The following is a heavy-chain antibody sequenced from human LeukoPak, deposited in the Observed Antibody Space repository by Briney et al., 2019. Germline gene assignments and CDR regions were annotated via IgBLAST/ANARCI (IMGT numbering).Heavy chain of an antibody. V-gene: IGHV6-1*01. J-gene: IGHJ6*02. Sequence: SQALSLTCAISGDSVSSNSADWNWIRQSPSRGLEWLGRTYYKCKWYNDYAVSMKSRITINPDTSKNQLSLQLNSVTPEDTAVYYCARTASGVGGLGVWGQGTTVTVSS. D-gene: IGHD1-26*01. CDR2: TYYKCKWYN. CDR3: ARTASGVGGLGV. CDR1: GDSVSSNSAD.